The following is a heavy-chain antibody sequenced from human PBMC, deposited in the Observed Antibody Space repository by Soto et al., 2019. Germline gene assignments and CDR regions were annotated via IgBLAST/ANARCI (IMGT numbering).Heavy chain of an antibody. CDR1: GYTFTSYG. J-gene: IGHJ4*02. CDR2: ISAYNGNT. CDR3: ARAKSNGGRFGLGFDY. D-gene: IGHD2-15*01. V-gene: IGHV1-18*01. Sequence: ASVKVSCKASGYTFTSYGISWVRQAPGQGLEWMGWISAYNGNTNYAQKLQGRVTMTTDTSTSTAYMELGSLRSDDTAVYYCARAKSNGGRFGLGFDYWGQGTLVTVSS.